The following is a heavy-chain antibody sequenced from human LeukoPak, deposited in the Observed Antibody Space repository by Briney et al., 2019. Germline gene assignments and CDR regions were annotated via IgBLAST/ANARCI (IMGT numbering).Heavy chain of an antibody. Sequence: GGSLRLSCAASGFTFSGYAMSWVRQAPGKGLEWVSTIRAGGGSTYYADSVQGRFTISRDNSKNTLYLQMNSLRAEDTAVYYCARSPQYCSSTSCHFDYWGQGTLVTVSS. D-gene: IGHD2-2*01. CDR3: ARSPQYCSSTSCHFDY. CDR1: GFTFSGYA. J-gene: IGHJ4*02. CDR2: IRAGGGST. V-gene: IGHV3-23*01.